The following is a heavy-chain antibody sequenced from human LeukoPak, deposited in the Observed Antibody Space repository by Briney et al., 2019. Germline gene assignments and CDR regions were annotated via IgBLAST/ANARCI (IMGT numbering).Heavy chain of an antibody. CDR1: GLRYGSND. V-gene: IGHV3-30*02. D-gene: IGHD3/OR15-3a*01. CDR3: VKGSPFGLVVDTGNFDS. Sequence: GGSLRLSCEVSGLRYGSNDMHWIRQAPGKGLEWVASLGEGGNKESTADAVKGRFTISRDNAKEKVYLDMESLRPEDTALYYCVKGSPFGLVVDTGNFDSWGQGALVIVSS. CDR2: LGEGGNKE. J-gene: IGHJ4*02.